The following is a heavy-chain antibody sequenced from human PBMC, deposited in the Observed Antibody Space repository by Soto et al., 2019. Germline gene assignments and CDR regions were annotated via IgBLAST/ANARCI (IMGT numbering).Heavy chain of an antibody. Sequence: GASVKVSCKASGYTFTSYGISWVRQAPGQGLEWMGWISAYNGNTNYAQKLQGRVTMTTDTSTSTAYMELRSLRSDDTAVYYCARAFRSGWYLSYFDYWGQGTLVTVSS. CDR1: GYTFTSYG. CDR2: ISAYNGNT. V-gene: IGHV1-18*01. CDR3: ARAFRSGWYLSYFDY. D-gene: IGHD6-19*01. J-gene: IGHJ4*02.